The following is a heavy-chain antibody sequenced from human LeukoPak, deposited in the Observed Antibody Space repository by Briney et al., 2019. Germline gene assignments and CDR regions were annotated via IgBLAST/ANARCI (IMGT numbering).Heavy chain of an antibody. J-gene: IGHJ3*02. CDR2: IYYSGST. V-gene: IGHV4-59*01. CDR3: ARDRARGDGDYEAFDI. D-gene: IGHD4-17*01. CDR1: GGSISSYY. Sequence: SETLSLTCTVSGGSISSYYWSWIRQPPGKGLEWIGYIYYSGSTNNNPSLKSRVTISVDTSKNQFSLKLSSVTAADTAVYYCARDRARGDGDYEAFDIWGQGTMVTVSS.